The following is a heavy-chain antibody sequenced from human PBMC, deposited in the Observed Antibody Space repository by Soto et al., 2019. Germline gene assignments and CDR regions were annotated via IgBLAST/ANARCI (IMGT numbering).Heavy chain of an antibody. D-gene: IGHD6-19*01. CDR3: ARASRGWRPVNWFDP. J-gene: IGHJ5*02. Sequence: LSETLSLTCAVSGCSIRSSNWWGWVRQPPGKGLEWIGEIYHSGSTNYNPSLKSRVTISVDKSKNQFSLKLSSVTAAATAVYYCARASRGWRPVNWFDPWGQGTLVTVSS. V-gene: IGHV4-4*02. CDR2: IYHSGST. CDR1: GCSIRSSNW.